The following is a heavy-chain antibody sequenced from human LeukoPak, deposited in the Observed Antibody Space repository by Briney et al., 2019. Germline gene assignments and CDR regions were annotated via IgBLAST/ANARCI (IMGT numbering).Heavy chain of an antibody. D-gene: IGHD6-19*01. Sequence: GGSLRLSCAASGFTFSSYVMHWVRQAPGKGLEWVAIISYDGSNEYYADSVKGRFTISRDNAKNSLYLQMNSLRAEDTAVYYCASGSSGWNSDYWGQGTLVTVSS. CDR1: GFTFSSYV. CDR3: ASGSSGWNSDY. J-gene: IGHJ4*02. V-gene: IGHV3-30*04. CDR2: ISYDGSNE.